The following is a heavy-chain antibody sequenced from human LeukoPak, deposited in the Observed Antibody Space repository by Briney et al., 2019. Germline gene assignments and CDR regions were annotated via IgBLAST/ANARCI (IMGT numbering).Heavy chain of an antibody. CDR1: GFTVSSNY. Sequence: GGSLRLSCAASGFTVSSNYMSWVRQAPGKGLEWVSVIYSGGSTYYADSVKGRFTISRDNSKNTLYLQMNSLRAGDTAVYYCARESSFFGAFDIWGQGTMVTVSS. V-gene: IGHV3-53*01. D-gene: IGHD1-26*01. CDR3: ARESSFFGAFDI. CDR2: IYSGGST. J-gene: IGHJ3*02.